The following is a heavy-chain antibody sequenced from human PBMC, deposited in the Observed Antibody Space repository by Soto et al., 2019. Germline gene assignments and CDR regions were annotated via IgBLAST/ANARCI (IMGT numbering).Heavy chain of an antibody. CDR3: ARLNWGIVATSAPLDY. CDR1: GGSISSYY. J-gene: IGHJ4*02. CDR2: IYYSGST. D-gene: IGHD5-12*01. Sequence: PSETLSLTCTVSGGSISSYYWSWIRQPPGKGLEWIGYIYYSGSTNYNPSLKSRVTISVDTSKNQFSLKLSSVTAADTAVFYCARLNWGIVATSAPLDYWGQGTLVTVSS. V-gene: IGHV4-59*08.